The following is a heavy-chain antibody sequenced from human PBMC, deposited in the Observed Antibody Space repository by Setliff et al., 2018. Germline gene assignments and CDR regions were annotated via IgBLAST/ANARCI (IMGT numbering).Heavy chain of an antibody. D-gene: IGHD1-26*01. V-gene: IGHV1-2*06. CDR1: GYTFTGYY. J-gene: IGHJ5*02. CDR3: ARIMGIVGDNWFDP. CDR2: INPNSGGT. Sequence: VASVKVSCKASGYTFTGYYMHWVRQAPGQGLEWMGRINPNSGGTNYAQKFQGRVTMTRDTSISTAYMELSRLRSDDTAVYYCARIMGIVGDNWFDPWGQGTLVTVS.